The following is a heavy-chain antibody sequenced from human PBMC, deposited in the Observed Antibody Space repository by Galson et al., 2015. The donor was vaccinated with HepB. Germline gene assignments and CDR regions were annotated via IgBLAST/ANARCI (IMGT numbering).Heavy chain of an antibody. CDR2: INPSGGST. D-gene: IGHD3-9*01. Sequence: SVKVSCKASGYTFTSYYMHWVRQAPGQGLEWMGIINPSGGSTSYAQKFQGRVTMTRDTSTSTVYIELSSLRSEDTAVYYCARGIDILTGYYDEKRFDPWGQGTLVTVSS. CDR1: GYTFTSYY. CDR3: ARGIDILTGYYDEKRFDP. V-gene: IGHV1-46*01. J-gene: IGHJ5*02.